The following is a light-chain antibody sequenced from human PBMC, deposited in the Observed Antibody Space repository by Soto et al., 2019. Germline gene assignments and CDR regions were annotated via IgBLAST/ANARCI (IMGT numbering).Light chain of an antibody. CDR2: DVT. J-gene: IGLJ1*01. V-gene: IGLV2-11*01. CDR3: CSYAGTYTYV. Sequence: QSAPTQPRSVSGSPGQSVTISCTGTGSDVGGYSYVSWYQQHPGKAPKLIIYDVTKRPSGVPDRFSGSKSGNTASLSISGLQAEDEADYYFCSYAGTYTYVFGIGTKSPS. CDR1: GSDVGGYSY.